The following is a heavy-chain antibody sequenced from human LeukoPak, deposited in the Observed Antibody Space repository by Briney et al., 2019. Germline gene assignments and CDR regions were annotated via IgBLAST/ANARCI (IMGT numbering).Heavy chain of an antibody. Sequence: GGSLRLSCAASGFTFSNYAMTWVRQVPGKGLEWVSTISGSGGGAYYADSVKGRFTISRDNSKNTVYLQINSLRAEDTAVYYCAKRPVRGVTVLQGYGMDVWGQGTTVTVSS. J-gene: IGHJ6*02. CDR2: ISGSGGGA. V-gene: IGHV3-23*01. CDR1: GFTFSNYA. CDR3: AKRPVRGVTVLQGYGMDV. D-gene: IGHD3-10*01.